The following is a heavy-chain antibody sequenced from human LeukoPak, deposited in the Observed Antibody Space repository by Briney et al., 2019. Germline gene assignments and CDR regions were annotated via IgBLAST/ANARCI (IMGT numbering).Heavy chain of an antibody. CDR1: GGSFSGYY. CDR2: IYYSGST. CDR3: ARQAYGDYGGY. D-gene: IGHD4-17*01. Sequence: SETLSLTCAVYGGSFSGYYWSWIRQPPGKGLEWIGSIYYSGSTYYNPSLKSRVTISVDTSKNQFSLKLSSVTAADTAVYYCARQAYGDYGGYWGQGTLVTVSS. J-gene: IGHJ4*02. V-gene: IGHV4-34*01.